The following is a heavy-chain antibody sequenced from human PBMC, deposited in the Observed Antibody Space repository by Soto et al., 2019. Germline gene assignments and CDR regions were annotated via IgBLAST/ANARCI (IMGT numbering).Heavy chain of an antibody. V-gene: IGHV4-59*01. Sequence: SETLSLTCTVSGGSISSYYWSWIRQPPGKGLEWIGYIYYSGSTNYNPSLKSRVTISVDTSKNQFSLKLSSVTAADTAVYYCARDYGDYVGYGAFDSWGQGTMVTVSS. D-gene: IGHD4-17*01. CDR2: IYYSGST. CDR1: GGSISSYY. J-gene: IGHJ3*02. CDR3: ARDYGDYVGYGAFDS.